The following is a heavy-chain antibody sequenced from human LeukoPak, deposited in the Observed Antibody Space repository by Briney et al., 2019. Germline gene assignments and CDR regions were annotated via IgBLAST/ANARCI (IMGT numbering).Heavy chain of an antibody. J-gene: IGHJ4*02. D-gene: IGHD3-22*01. Sequence: SETLSLTCAVSGVSITSDNWWTWVRQSPGKGLEWIGQIYHSGSTNYNPSLKSRVTISVDKSKNHFSLKLSSVTAADTAIYYCARDLVDSGGYYFDSWGQGTLVTVSS. CDR2: IYHSGST. V-gene: IGHV4-4*02. CDR3: ARDLVDSGGYYFDS. CDR1: GVSITSDNW.